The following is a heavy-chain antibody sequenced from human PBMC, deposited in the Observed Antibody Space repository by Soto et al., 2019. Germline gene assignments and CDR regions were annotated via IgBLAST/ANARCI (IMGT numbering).Heavy chain of an antibody. D-gene: IGHD3-9*01. J-gene: IGHJ3*01. CDR1: GFSFSSYW. CDR3: ARSPGGYYID. Sequence: EVQLVESGGGLVQPGGSLRLSCADSGFSFSSYWMHWVRQGPGKGLVWVARINTDGSSTNYADSVKGRFTISRDNAKNTLYLQMKSLRAEDTAVYYCARSPGGYYIDWGQGTMVTVS. CDR2: INTDGSST. V-gene: IGHV3-74*01.